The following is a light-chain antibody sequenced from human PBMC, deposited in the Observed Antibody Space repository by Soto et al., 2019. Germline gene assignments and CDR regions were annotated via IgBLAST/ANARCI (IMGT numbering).Light chain of an antibody. J-gene: IGKJ1*01. Sequence: DIVMTQSPATLSVSPGERATLSCRASQSVSSNLAWYQHKPGQPPRLLIYNAFTRDTDIPARFSGSGSGTEFTLTISSLQSEDFAVYYCQQYNDWPRTFSQGTKVEIK. CDR3: QQYNDWPRT. CDR2: NAF. V-gene: IGKV3-15*01. CDR1: QSVSSN.